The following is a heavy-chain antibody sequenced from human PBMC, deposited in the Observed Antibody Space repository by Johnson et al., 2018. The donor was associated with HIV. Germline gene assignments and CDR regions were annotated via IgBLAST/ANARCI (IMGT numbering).Heavy chain of an antibody. CDR2: ISSSGNTI. Sequence: VQLVESGGGLVKPGGSLRLSCVASGFTFSDYYMTWVRQAPGKGLEWVSYISSSGNTIYSADSVKGLFTISRDNAKNSLYLQMNSLRVEDTAVYYCARSKDCSGGSCPDAFDIWGQGTMLIVSS. J-gene: IGHJ3*02. V-gene: IGHV3-11*04. CDR1: GFTFSDYY. CDR3: ARSKDCSGGSCPDAFDI. D-gene: IGHD2-15*01.